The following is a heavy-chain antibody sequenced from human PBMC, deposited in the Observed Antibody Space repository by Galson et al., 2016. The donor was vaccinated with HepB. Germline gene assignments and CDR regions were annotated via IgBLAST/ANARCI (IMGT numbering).Heavy chain of an antibody. J-gene: IGHJ4*02. CDR3: ARRHEYCPPVGCSVDY. D-gene: IGHD2/OR15-2a*01. CDR1: GFTFSNYG. Sequence: SLRLSCAASGFTFSNYGMHWVRQAPGKGLEWVAADSMDGRRKFYADSVKGRFTISRDNSNSMLFLQMSSLRADDTAVYYCARRHEYCPPVGCSVDYWDQGTLVSVSS. V-gene: IGHV3-30*03. CDR2: DSMDGRRK.